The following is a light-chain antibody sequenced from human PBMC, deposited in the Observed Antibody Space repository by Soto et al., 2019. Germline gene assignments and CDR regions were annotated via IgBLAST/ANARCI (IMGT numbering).Light chain of an antibody. CDR1: QSLTMW. J-gene: IGKJ1*01. CDR2: KTS. Sequence: DIHMTQSPSTLSASVGDRVNITCRDSQSLTMWLAWYQQKAGKAPNLLIYKTSSLESGVPSRFSGSGSGTEFTLTISSLQPDDFATYYCQHWTDYSWTFGQGTKVEVK. CDR3: QHWTDYSWT. V-gene: IGKV1-5*03.